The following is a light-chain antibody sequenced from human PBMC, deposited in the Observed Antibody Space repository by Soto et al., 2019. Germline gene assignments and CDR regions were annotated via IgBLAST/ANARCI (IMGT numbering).Light chain of an antibody. CDR2: AAS. V-gene: IGKV1-39*01. Sequence: DIQMTQSPSSLSASVGDRVTTTCRASQNIRNYLNWYQQRPGKTPNLLVYAASNLRGGVPSRFSGSGSGTVFTLTINSLQPEDFATYYCQQIHSTSSYTFGQGTKVDIK. CDR3: QQIHSTSSYT. CDR1: QNIRNY. J-gene: IGKJ2*01.